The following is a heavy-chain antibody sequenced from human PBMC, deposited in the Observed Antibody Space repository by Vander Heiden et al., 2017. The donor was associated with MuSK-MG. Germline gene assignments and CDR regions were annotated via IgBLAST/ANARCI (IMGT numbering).Heavy chain of an antibody. J-gene: IGHJ3*02. D-gene: IGHD2-2*01. CDR1: GGSISSSSYY. Sequence: QLQLQESGPGLVKPSETLSLTCTVSGGSISSSSYYWGWIRQPPGKGLEWIGSIYYSGSTYYNPTRKSRVTISVDTSKNQCSLKLSSVTAADTAVYYCARDHQTGIVVVPAAADDAFDIWGQGTMVTVSS. V-gene: IGHV4-39*02. CDR2: IYYSGST. CDR3: ARDHQTGIVVVPAAADDAFDI.